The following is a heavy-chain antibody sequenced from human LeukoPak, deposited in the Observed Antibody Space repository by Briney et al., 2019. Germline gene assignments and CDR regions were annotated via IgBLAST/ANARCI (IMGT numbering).Heavy chain of an antibody. J-gene: IGHJ4*02. Sequence: KPSETLSLTCTVATPSITRHYMRWTRHPPGKGLGWDGYIYYSGSTNYNTSLKSRVTISVDTSKNQFSLKLSSVTAADTAVYYCARAGYCSSTSCYAGYFAYWGQGTLVTVSS. CDR1: TPSITRHY. V-gene: IGHV4-59*11. CDR2: IYYSGST. D-gene: IGHD2-2*01. CDR3: ARAGYCSSTSCYAGYFAY.